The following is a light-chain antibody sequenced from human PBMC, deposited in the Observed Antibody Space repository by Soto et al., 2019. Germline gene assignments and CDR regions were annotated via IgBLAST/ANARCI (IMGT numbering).Light chain of an antibody. CDR1: SSNIGNNY. Sequence: QSVLTQPTSVSAAPGQKVIISCSGSSSNIGNNYVSWYQQLPGTAPRLLSYDANKRPSEIPDRFSGSKSATSATLGLTGLKTGDEADYYCGAWDTSLSGVVFGGGTKLTVL. CDR3: GAWDTSLSGVV. V-gene: IGLV1-51*01. J-gene: IGLJ2*01. CDR2: DAN.